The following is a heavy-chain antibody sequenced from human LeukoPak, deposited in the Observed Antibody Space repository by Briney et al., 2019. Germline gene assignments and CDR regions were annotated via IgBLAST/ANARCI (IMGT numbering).Heavy chain of an antibody. CDR2: ISRGSDIR. Sequence: PGGSLTLSCAASGFIFGRDSMNWVRQAPGRGLEWISYISRGSDIRYYADSVRGRFHISRDNARNSLYLQMNSLRADDTAMYYCVRDRDTIFGVVIKGEGTFDYWGQGTLVTVSS. CDR1: GFIFGRDS. D-gene: IGHD3-3*01. J-gene: IGHJ4*02. CDR3: VRDRDTIFGVVIKGEGTFDY. V-gene: IGHV3-48*01.